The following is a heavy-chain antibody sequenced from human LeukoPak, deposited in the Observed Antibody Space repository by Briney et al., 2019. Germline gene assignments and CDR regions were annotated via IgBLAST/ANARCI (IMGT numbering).Heavy chain of an antibody. CDR3: ARIRVYYYGSGKDRSYDY. J-gene: IGHJ4*02. CDR2: INHSGST. CDR1: GGSFSGYY. D-gene: IGHD3-10*01. Sequence: SETLSLTCAVYGGSFSGYYWSWIRQPPGKGLEWIGEINHSGSTNYNPSLKSRATISVDTSKNQFSLKLSSVTAADTAVYYCARIRVYYYGSGKDRSYDYWGQGTLVTVSS. V-gene: IGHV4-34*01.